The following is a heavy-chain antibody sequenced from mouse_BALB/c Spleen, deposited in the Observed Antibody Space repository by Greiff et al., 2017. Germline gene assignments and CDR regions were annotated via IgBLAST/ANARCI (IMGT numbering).Heavy chain of an antibody. J-gene: IGHJ4*01. Sequence: EVKLVESGGGLVQPGGSRKLSCAASGFTFSSFGMHWVRQAPEKGLEWVAYISSGSSTIYYADTVKGRFTISRDNPKNTLFLQMTSLRSEDTAMYYCARSSFAYYGNYDAMDYWGQGTSVTVSS. CDR2: ISSGSSTI. CDR1: GFTFSSFG. V-gene: IGHV5-17*02. CDR3: ARSSFAYYGNYDAMDY. D-gene: IGHD2-10*01.